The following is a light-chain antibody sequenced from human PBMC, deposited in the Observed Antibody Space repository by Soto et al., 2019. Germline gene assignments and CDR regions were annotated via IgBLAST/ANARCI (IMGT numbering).Light chain of an antibody. Sequence: VQMTQSPSSLSASVVDRVTITFLASQSISSYLNLYQQKPGKAPKLLIYDASSLESGVPSRFSGSGSGTEFTLTISSLQPDDFATYYCQQYNSYWTFGQGTKVDI. CDR2: DAS. CDR3: QQYNSYWT. J-gene: IGKJ1*01. CDR1: QSISSY. V-gene: IGKV1-5*01.